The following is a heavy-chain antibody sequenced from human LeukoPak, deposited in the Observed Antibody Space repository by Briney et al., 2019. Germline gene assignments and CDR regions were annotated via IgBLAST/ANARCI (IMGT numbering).Heavy chain of an antibody. D-gene: IGHD3-3*01. V-gene: IGHV5-51*01. CDR3: ARTIFGVHDAFDI. Sequence: ASLQISCKGSGCLFTSNCIGWVRQLHGKGLERMGIIYPGDSETRYSPSFQDQVTISADKSIRTAYLKWRRLKASDAAMYYCARTIFGVHDAFDIWGQGTMVIVSS. CDR1: GCLFTSNC. J-gene: IGHJ3*02. CDR2: IYPGDSET.